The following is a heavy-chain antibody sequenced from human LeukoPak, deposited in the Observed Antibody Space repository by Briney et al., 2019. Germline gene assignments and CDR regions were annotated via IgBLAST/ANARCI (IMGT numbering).Heavy chain of an antibody. J-gene: IGHJ3*02. CDR2: ISISSSYI. Sequence: GGSLRLSCAASGFTFSSYSMNWVRQAPGKGLEWVSSISISSSYIYYADSVKGRFTISKDTAKNSLYLQMNSLRAEDTAVYYCARAFWSADAFDIWGQGTMVTVSS. D-gene: IGHD3-3*01. CDR3: ARAFWSADAFDI. CDR1: GFTFSSYS. V-gene: IGHV3-21*01.